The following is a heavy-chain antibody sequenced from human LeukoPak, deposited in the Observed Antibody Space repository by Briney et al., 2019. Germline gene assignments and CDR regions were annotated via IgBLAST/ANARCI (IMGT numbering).Heavy chain of an antibody. J-gene: IGHJ4*02. CDR2: ISAYNGNT. D-gene: IGHD5-24*01. CDR1: GYTFTSYG. V-gene: IGHV1-18*01. CDR3: AREGGTGRWLQLRPGNFDY. Sequence: ASVKVSCKASGYTFTSYGISWVRQAPGQGLEWMGWISAYNGNTNYAQKLQGRVTMTTDTSTSTAYMELRSLRSDDTAVYCCAREGGTGRWLQLRPGNFDYWGQGTLVTVSS.